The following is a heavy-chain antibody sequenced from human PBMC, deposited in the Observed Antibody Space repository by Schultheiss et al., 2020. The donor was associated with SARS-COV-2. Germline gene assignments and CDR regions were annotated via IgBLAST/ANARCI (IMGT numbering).Heavy chain of an antibody. CDR1: GFTFSSYS. D-gene: IGHD3-22*01. V-gene: IGHV3-21*04. CDR2: ISSSSSYI. Sequence: GESLKISCAASGFTFSSYSMNWVRQAPGKGLEWVSSISSSSSYIFYADSVKGRFTISRDNSKNTLYLQMNSLRAEDTAVYYCAKPPNAPYYYDSTAYYFDYWGQGTLVTVAS. J-gene: IGHJ4*02. CDR3: AKPPNAPYYYDSTAYYFDY.